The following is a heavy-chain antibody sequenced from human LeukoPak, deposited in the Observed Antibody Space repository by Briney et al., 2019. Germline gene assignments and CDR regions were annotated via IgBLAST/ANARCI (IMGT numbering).Heavy chain of an antibody. CDR3: ARDPGAYCSGGSCYSGFDY. D-gene: IGHD2-15*01. Sequence: SQILSLTCTVSGGSISNNNYYWSWIRQPAGKGLEWIGRIYTSGSTNYNPSLKSRVTISVDTSKNQFSLKLSSVTAADTAVYYCARDPGAYCSGGSCYSGFDYWGQGTLVTVSS. CDR2: IYTSGST. CDR1: GGSISNNNYY. V-gene: IGHV4-61*02. J-gene: IGHJ4*02.